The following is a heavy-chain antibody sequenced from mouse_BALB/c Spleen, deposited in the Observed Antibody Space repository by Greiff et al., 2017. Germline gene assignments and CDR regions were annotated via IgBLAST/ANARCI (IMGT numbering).Heavy chain of an antibody. J-gene: IGHJ3*01. CDR3: TREGDSKYEGAWFAY. Sequence: EVQLVESGTVLARPGASVKMSCKASGYTFTSYWMHWVKQRPGQGLEWIGAIYPGNSDTSYNQKFKGKAKLTAVTSTSTAYMELSSLTNEDSAVYYGTREGDSKYEGAWFAYWGQGTLVTVSA. D-gene: IGHD2-5*01. CDR1: GYTFTSYW. CDR2: IYPGNSDT. V-gene: IGHV1-5*01.